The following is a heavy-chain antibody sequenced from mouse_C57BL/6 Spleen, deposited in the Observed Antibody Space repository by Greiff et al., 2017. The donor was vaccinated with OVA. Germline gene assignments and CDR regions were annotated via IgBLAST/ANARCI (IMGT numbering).Heavy chain of an antibody. CDR3: ARESYGNSFAY. Sequence: EVKLMESGPGLVKPSQSLSLTCSVTGYSITSGYYWNWIRQFPGNKLEWMGYISYDGSNNYNPSLKNRISITRDTSKNQFFLKLNSVTTEDTATYYCARESYGNSFAYWGQGTLVTVSA. CDR2: ISYDGSN. CDR1: GYSITSGYY. V-gene: IGHV3-6*01. J-gene: IGHJ3*01. D-gene: IGHD2-1*01.